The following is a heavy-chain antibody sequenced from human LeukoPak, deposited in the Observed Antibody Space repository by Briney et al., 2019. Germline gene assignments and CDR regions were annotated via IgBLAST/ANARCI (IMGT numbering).Heavy chain of an antibody. CDR2: INPNSGGT. V-gene: IGHV1-2*06. J-gene: IGHJ4*02. CDR3: ARARYCYTTSCPLDY. CDR1: GYIFTNYY. Sequence: ASVKVSCKASGYIFTNYYIHWMRQAPGQGHDWMGRINPNSGGTNFAQKFQARVTMTSDTSISTAYMEVSGLESDDTAVYYCARARYCYTTSCPLDYWGQGTLVTVSS. D-gene: IGHD2-2*01.